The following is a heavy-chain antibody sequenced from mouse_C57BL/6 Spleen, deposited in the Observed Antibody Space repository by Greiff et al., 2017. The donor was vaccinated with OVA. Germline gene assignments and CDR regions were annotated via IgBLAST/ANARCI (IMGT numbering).Heavy chain of an antibody. CDR1: GYAFSSSW. V-gene: IGHV1-82*01. J-gene: IGHJ4*01. Sequence: QVQLKESGPELVKPGASVKLSCKASGYAFSSSWMNWVKQRPGKGLEWIGRIYPGDGDTNYNGKFKGKATLTADKSSSTAYMQLSSLTSEDSAVYFGARNGYDSNYGGYYAMDYWGQGTSDTVSS. CDR3: ARNGYDSNYGGYYAMDY. D-gene: IGHD2-5*01. CDR2: IYPGDGDT.